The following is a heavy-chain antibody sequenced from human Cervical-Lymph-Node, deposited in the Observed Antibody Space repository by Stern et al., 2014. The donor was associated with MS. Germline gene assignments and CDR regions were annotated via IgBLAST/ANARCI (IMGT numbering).Heavy chain of an antibody. J-gene: IGHJ4*02. V-gene: IGHV3-48*01. CDR3: ARDRNYYDSSGYYLGYFDY. Sequence: EVHLVESGGGLVQPGGSLRLSCAASGFTFSSYSMNWVRQAPGKGLEWVSYISSSGSPIYYADSVKGRFTISRDNAKNSLYLQMNSLRAEDTAVFYCARDRNYYDSSGYYLGYFDYWGQGTLVTVSS. D-gene: IGHD3-22*01. CDR1: GFTFSSYS. CDR2: ISSSGSPI.